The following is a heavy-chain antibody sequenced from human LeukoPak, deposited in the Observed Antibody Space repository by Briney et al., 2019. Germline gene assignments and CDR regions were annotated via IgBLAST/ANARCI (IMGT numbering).Heavy chain of an antibody. CDR1: GFTFSSYS. J-gene: IGHJ6*03. CDR3: AKGGKAHYYYYYYMDV. Sequence: GGSLRLSCAVSGFTFSSYSMNWVRQAPGKGLEWVSSISSSSSYIYYADSVKGRFTISRDNAKNSLYLQMNSLRAEDTAVYYCAKGGKAHYYYYYYMDVWGKGTTVTISS. V-gene: IGHV3-21*04. CDR2: ISSSSSYI.